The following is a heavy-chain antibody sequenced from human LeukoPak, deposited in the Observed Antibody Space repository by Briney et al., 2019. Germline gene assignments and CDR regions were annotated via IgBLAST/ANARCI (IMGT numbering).Heavy chain of an antibody. CDR2: ISGSGGST. CDR1: GFTFSSYG. CDR3: AKDGFGELLFGFDY. Sequence: GGSLRLSCAASGFTFSSYGMSWVRQAPGKGLEWVSAISGSGGSTYYADSVKGRFTISRDNSKNTLYLQMNSLRAEDTAVYYCAKDGFGELLFGFDYWGQGTLVTVSS. D-gene: IGHD3-10*01. J-gene: IGHJ4*02. V-gene: IGHV3-23*01.